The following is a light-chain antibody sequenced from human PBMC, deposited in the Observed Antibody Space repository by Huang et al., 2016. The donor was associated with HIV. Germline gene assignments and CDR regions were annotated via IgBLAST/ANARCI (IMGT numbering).Light chain of an antibody. J-gene: IGKJ4*02. Sequence: DIVMTQSPVSLAVSLGERATINCTSSLSVLYSSNNRNYLAWYQKKPGQPPKLLIFWAATRESGVHERLSGSGAGTDFTLTISRLQAEDVAVYYCQQYYNTPLTFGGGTKVEIK. CDR1: LSVLYSSNNRNY. V-gene: IGKV4-1*01. CDR2: WAA. CDR3: QQYYNTPLT.